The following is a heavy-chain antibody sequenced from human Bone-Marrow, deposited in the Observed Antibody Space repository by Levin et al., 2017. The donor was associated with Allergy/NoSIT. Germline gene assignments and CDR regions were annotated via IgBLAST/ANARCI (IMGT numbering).Heavy chain of an antibody. CDR1: GFTFSTYS. J-gene: IGHJ4*02. V-gene: IGHV3-48*02. D-gene: IGHD5-12*01. CDR2: ISNSGSLI. Sequence: GGSLRLSCAASGFTFSTYSMNWVRQAPGKGLECISFISNSGSLIYYADSVKGRFTISRENAKNSLYLQMNSLRDEDTAVYYCARDTGSAYESTAGPDYWGQGTLVTVSS. CDR3: ARDTGSAYESTAGPDY.